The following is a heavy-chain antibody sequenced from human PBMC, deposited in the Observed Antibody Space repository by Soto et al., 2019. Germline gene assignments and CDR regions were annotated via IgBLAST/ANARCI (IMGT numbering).Heavy chain of an antibody. CDR3: AKDPSSGFAMENYFDY. CDR2: ISGSSTST. J-gene: IGHJ4*02. Sequence: EVQLSGSGGGLEQPGGSLRLSCAASGFTFSSYAMSWVRQAPGKGLEWVSAISGSSTSTYYADSVKGRFTISRDNSKNTLYLHMNSLRADDTAVYYCAKDPSSGFAMENYFDYWGQGTLVTVSS. V-gene: IGHV3-23*01. CDR1: GFTFSSYA. D-gene: IGHD3-10*01.